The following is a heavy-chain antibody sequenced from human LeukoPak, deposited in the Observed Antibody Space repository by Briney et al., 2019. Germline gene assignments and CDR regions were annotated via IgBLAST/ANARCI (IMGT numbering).Heavy chain of an antibody. CDR1: GFTFSSYE. Sequence: PGGSLRLSCAASGFTFSSYEMNWVRQAPGEGLEWLSYISSSGVTMYHADSVKGLFIISRDNAKKSLYLQMNSLRADDTAVYYCARGGPRERRAGSNPFDYWGQGTLVTVSS. V-gene: IGHV3-48*03. J-gene: IGHJ4*02. CDR3: ARGGPRERRAGSNPFDY. CDR2: ISSSGVTM. D-gene: IGHD5-24*01.